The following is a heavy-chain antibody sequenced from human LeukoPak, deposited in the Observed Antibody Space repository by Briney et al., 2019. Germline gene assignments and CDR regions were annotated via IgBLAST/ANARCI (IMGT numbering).Heavy chain of an antibody. CDR1: GFTFTSSA. D-gene: IGHD3-22*01. V-gene: IGHV1-24*01. CDR3: ATTENYYDSSGPFDP. Sequence: GASVKVSCKASGFTFTSSAMHWVRQAPGKGLEWMGGFDPEDGETIYAQKFQGRVTMTEDTSTDTAYMELSSLRSEDTAVYYCATTENYYDSSGPFDPWGQGTLVTVSS. CDR2: FDPEDGET. J-gene: IGHJ5*02.